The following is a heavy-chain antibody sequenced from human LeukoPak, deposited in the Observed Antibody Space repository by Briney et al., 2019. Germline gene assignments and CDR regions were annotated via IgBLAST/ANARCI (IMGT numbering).Heavy chain of an antibody. CDR1: GGSFSGYY. Sequence: SETLSLTCAVYGGSFSGYYWSWIRQPPGKGLEWIGETNHSGSTNYNPSLKSRVTISVDTSKNQFSLKLSSVTAADTAVYYCARSIAAAGKAIDYWGQGTLVTVSS. D-gene: IGHD6-13*01. CDR3: ARSIAAAGKAIDY. V-gene: IGHV4-34*01. J-gene: IGHJ4*02. CDR2: TNHSGST.